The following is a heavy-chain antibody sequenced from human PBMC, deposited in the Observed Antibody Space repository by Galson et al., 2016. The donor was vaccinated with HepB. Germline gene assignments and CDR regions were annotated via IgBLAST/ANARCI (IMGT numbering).Heavy chain of an antibody. J-gene: IGHJ4*02. CDR1: GFTFEDYV. CDR3: AKARGSDYFFEH. D-gene: IGHD1-1*01. CDR2: VNWDGSAT. V-gene: IGHV3-43D*03. Sequence: SLRLSCAASGFTFEDYVIHWVRQAPGKGLEWVSLVNWDGSATFYTDSVKGRFTISRDNRKNSLYLQMNSLTTEDTAFYFCAKARGSDYFFEHWGQGSLVTVSS.